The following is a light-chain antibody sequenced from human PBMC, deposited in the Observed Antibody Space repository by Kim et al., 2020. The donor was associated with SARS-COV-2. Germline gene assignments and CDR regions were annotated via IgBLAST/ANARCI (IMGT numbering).Light chain of an antibody. CDR1: QDISNY. J-gene: IGKJ4*01. Sequence: SVGDRVTITCQPSQDISNYLNLYQPTPGKAPKLLIYDASNLETGVPSRFSGSGSGTDFTFTISSLQPEDIATYYCQQYDNLPLLSCGGGTKVDIK. V-gene: IGKV1-33*01. CDR2: DAS. CDR3: QQYDNLPLLS.